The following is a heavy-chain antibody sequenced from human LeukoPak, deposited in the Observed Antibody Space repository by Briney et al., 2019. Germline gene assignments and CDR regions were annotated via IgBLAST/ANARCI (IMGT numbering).Heavy chain of an antibody. J-gene: IGHJ5*02. CDR2: IYPADSDT. V-gene: IGHV5-51*01. CDR3: AKFLSTGSTYWFDT. Sequence: GESLKISCRGSGYSFTTYWIGWVRQMPGKGLEWMGIIYPADSDTRYSPSFQGQVTISADKSISTAYLQWSSLKASDTAMYYCAKFLSTGSTYWFDTWGQGTLVTVSS. D-gene: IGHD1-1*01. CDR1: GYSFTTYW.